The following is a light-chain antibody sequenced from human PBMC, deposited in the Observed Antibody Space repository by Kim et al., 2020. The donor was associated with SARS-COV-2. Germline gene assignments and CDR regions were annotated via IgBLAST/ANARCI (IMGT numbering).Light chain of an antibody. CDR3: QQRSNGLT. CDR1: QSVSSY. J-gene: IGKJ4*01. CDR2: DAS. Sequence: IVLTQSPATVSLSPGERATLSCRASQSVSSYLAWYQQKPGQAPRLLIYDASNRATGIPARFSGGGSGTDFTLTITSLEPEDSGVYYCQQRSNGLTFGGGTKVDIK. V-gene: IGKV3-11*01.